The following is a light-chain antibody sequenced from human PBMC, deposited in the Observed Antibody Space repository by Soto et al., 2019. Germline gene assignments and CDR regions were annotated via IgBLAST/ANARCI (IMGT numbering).Light chain of an antibody. CDR2: DAS. CDR1: QSVVTN. Sequence: VVMTQSPATLSVSPGARATLSCRASQSVVTNFAWYQQKPGQAPRLLIFDASTRATGVPARFSGSGSGTEFTLTISSLQSEDFAVYYCQQFNNWPQTFGQGTKVDIK. V-gene: IGKV3-15*01. J-gene: IGKJ1*01. CDR3: QQFNNWPQT.